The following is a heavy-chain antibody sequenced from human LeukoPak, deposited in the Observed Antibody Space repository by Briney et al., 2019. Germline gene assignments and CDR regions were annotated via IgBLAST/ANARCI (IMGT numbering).Heavy chain of an antibody. CDR3: AKELDTMFFDY. CDR2: AGWAGGTT. V-gene: IGHV3-43*01. D-gene: IGHD3-10*02. Sequence: GGSLRLSCAASGFTFSSYSMNWVRQAPGKGLEWVSLAGWAGGTTFYSDSVRGRFTISRDSGRKSVYLRMNSLTTDDTAFYFCAKELDTMFFDYWGQGALVTVSS. J-gene: IGHJ4*02. CDR1: GFTFSSYS.